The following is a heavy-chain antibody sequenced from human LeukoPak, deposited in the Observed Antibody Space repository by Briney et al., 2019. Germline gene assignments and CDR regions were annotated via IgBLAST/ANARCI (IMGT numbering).Heavy chain of an antibody. J-gene: IGHJ4*02. D-gene: IGHD6-19*01. Sequence: SETLSLTCTVSGGFISSYYWSWIRQPPGKGLEWIGYIYYSGSTNYNPSLKSRVTISVDTSKNQFSLKLSSVTAADTAVYYCAGAYSGGWYGGPSFDSWGQEPLVTVS. CDR3: AGAYSGGWYGGPSFDS. CDR1: GGFISSYY. CDR2: IYYSGST. V-gene: IGHV4-59*01.